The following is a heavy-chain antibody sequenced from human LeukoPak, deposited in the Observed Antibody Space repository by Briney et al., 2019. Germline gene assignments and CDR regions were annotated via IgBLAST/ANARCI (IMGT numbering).Heavy chain of an antibody. J-gene: IGHJ4*02. Sequence: VASVKVSCEASGYTFTSNYIHWVRQAPGQGLEWMGMIYPRDGSTSYAQKFQGRVTVTADESTSTAYMELSSLRSEDTAVYYCARDEGGGYNQWDYWGQGTLVTVSS. CDR1: GYTFTSNY. CDR2: IYPRDGST. CDR3: ARDEGGGYNQWDY. D-gene: IGHD5-24*01. V-gene: IGHV1-46*01.